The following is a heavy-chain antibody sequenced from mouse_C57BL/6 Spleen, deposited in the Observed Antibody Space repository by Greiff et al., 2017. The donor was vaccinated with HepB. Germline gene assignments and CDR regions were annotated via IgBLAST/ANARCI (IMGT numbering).Heavy chain of an antibody. D-gene: IGHD1-1*01. Sequence: QVQLQQPGAELVRPGSSVKLSCKASGYTFTSYWMHWVKQRPIQGLEWIGNIDPSDSETHYNQKFKDKATLTVDKSSSTAYMQLSSLTSEDSAVYDCARGDYYGSSPWYFDVWGTGTTVTVSS. CDR1: GYTFTSYW. CDR2: IDPSDSET. CDR3: ARGDYYGSSPWYFDV. J-gene: IGHJ1*03. V-gene: IGHV1-52*01.